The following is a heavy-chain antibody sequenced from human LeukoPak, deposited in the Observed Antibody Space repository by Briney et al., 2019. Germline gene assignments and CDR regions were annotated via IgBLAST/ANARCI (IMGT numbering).Heavy chain of an antibody. D-gene: IGHD2-21*01. V-gene: IGHV1-2*02. CDR3: ARADRLHGGPYLIGP. CDR2: INPNSGGT. Sequence: ASVTVSCKTSGYSFTDYYMHWVRQAPGQGLEWMGWINPNSGGTSSAQKFQGRVTMTRDTSITTVYMEVSWLTSDDTAIYYCARADRLHGGPYLIGPWGQGTLVSVSS. J-gene: IGHJ5*02. CDR1: GYSFTDYY.